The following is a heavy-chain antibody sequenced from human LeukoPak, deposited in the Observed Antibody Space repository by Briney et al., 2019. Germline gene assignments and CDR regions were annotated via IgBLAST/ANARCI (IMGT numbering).Heavy chain of an antibody. Sequence: ISAYNGNTNYAQKLEGRVTMTTDTSTSTAYMELRSLRSDDTAVYYCAREGIVATIRGEGDYWGQGTLVTVSS. CDR2: ISAYNGNT. J-gene: IGHJ4*02. CDR3: AREGIVATIRGEGDY. V-gene: IGHV1-18*01. D-gene: IGHD5-12*01.